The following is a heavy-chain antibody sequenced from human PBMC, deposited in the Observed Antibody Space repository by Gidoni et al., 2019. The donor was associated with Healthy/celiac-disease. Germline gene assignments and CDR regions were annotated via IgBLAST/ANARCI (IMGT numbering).Heavy chain of an antibody. D-gene: IGHD3-22*01. V-gene: IGHV3-48*01. CDR1: GFTFSSYS. CDR3: ARDSMYYYDSSGYY. J-gene: IGHJ4*02. CDR2: ISSSSSTI. Sequence: EVQLVESGGGLVQPGGSLILPCAPSGFTFSSYSMNGVRRAPGKGLEWVSYISSSSSTIYYADSVKGRFTISRDNAKNSLYLQMNSLRAEDTAVYYCARDSMYYYDSSGYYWGQGTLVTVSS.